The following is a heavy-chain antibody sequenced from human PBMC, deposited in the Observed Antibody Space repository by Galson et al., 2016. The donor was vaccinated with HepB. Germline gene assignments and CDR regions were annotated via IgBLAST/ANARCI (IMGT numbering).Heavy chain of an antibody. D-gene: IGHD1-26*01. CDR2: ITPVLGSA. V-gene: IGHV1-69*13. J-gene: IGHJ4*02. Sequence: SVKVSCKASGGTFNTYAISWVRQAPGQGLEWMGGITPVLGSANNAEKFQDRVTITADESTSTVYLEMISLKVEDTAVYYCARDPGEGIGATSPVDYWGQGTLVTVSS. CDR3: ARDPGEGIGATSPVDY. CDR1: GGTFNTYA.